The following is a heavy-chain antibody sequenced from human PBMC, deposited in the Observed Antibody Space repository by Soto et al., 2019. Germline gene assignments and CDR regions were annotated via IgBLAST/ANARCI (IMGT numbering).Heavy chain of an antibody. Sequence: GGSLRLSCAASGFTFSDYYMSWIRQAPGKGLEWVSYISSSGSTIYYADSVKGRFTISRDNAKNSLYLQMNSLRAEDTAVYYCARDGYNWNYYYYGMDVWGQGTTVTVSS. J-gene: IGHJ6*02. CDR1: GFTFSDYY. V-gene: IGHV3-11*01. CDR3: ARDGYNWNYYYYGMDV. D-gene: IGHD1-20*01. CDR2: ISSSGSTI.